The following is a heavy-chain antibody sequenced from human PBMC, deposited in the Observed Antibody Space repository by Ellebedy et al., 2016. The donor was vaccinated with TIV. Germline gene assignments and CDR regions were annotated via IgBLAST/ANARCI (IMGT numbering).Heavy chain of an antibody. CDR2: IKQDGSVK. CDR1: GFTFSSYW. CDR3: AREVGGGSAY. J-gene: IGHJ4*02. D-gene: IGHD2-15*01. Sequence: GESLKISXAASGFTFSSYWMHWVRQAPGKGLEWVANIKQDGSVKKYVDSVKGRFTISRDNGKNSLYLQMNSLRGEDTAVYYCAREVGGGSAYWGQGTLVTVSS. V-gene: IGHV3-7*01.